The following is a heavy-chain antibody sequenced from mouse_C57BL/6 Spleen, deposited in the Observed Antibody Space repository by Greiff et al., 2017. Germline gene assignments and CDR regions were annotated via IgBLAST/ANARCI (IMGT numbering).Heavy chain of an antibody. CDR3: LRWERGSMDY. CDR2: IRSKSRNNET. Sequence: EVQLVESGGGLVQPKGSLTLSCASSGFTFNPYAMNLVRPAPGKGLKWVARIRSKSRNNETYYADSVKDSFTNSRDDSQSMLYLQMNNLKTEDTAMYYCLRWERGSMDYWGQGTSVTVSS. CDR1: GFTFNPYA. D-gene: IGHD4-1*01. V-gene: IGHV10-3*01. J-gene: IGHJ4*01.